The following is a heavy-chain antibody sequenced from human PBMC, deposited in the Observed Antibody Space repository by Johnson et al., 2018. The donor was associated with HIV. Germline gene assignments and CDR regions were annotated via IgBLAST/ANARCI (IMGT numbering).Heavy chain of an antibody. Sequence: VQLVESGGGVLRPGGSLRLSCAASGFTFDNYGMNWVRQAPGKGLEWVSGINWNGDSTGYADSVKGRFTISRDNAKNTLYLQMNSLRAEDTAVYYCARGGKSYYGAFDIWGQGTMVTVSS. CDR2: INWNGDST. D-gene: IGHD3-10*01. J-gene: IGHJ3*02. V-gene: IGHV3-20*04. CDR1: GFTFDNYG. CDR3: ARGGKSYYGAFDI.